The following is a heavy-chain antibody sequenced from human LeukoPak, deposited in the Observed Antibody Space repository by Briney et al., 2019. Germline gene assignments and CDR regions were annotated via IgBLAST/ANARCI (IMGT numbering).Heavy chain of an antibody. D-gene: IGHD3-10*01. CDR2: INPSGGRT. J-gene: IGHJ4*02. Sequence: GASVKVSCKASGYTFTSYYMHWVRQAPGQGLEWMGIINPSGGRTSYAQKFQGRVTMTRDMSTSTVYMELSSLRSEDTAVYYCARVKLSIPYGLSELDYWGQGTLVTVSS. CDR1: GYTFTSYY. CDR3: ARVKLSIPYGLSELDY. V-gene: IGHV1-46*01.